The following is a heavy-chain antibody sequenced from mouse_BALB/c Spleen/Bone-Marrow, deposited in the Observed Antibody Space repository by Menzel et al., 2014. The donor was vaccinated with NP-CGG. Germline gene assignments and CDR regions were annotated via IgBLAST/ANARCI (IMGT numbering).Heavy chain of an antibody. CDR3: ARRDGYDSYFDF. J-gene: IGHJ2*01. V-gene: IGHV1-18*01. D-gene: IGHD2-2*01. Sequence: EVKLLESGAELVKSGASAKISCKASGHTFTDYNMDWVKQSHGKRLERIGDINTNYDSTSYNQKFKGKATLTVDKPSSTADRELRSLTSEDTTVYYCARRDGYDSYFDFWGQGTTLTVSS. CDR1: GHTFTDYN. CDR2: INTNYDST.